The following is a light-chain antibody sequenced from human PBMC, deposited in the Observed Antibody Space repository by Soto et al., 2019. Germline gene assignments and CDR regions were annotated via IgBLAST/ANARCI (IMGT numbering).Light chain of an antibody. Sequence: DIQMTQSPSSLSASVGDRVTIACRATQSIARYLNWYQQKPGKAPKLLIHAASSLQSGVPSRFSGSGSGTDFTLTISSLQPEDFATYSCQPSYTLPTWTFGQGTKVEI. V-gene: IGKV1-39*01. CDR2: AAS. CDR1: QSIARY. CDR3: QPSYTLPTWT. J-gene: IGKJ1*01.